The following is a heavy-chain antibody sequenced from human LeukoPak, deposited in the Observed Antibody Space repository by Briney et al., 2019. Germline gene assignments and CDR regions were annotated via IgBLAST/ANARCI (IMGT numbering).Heavy chain of an antibody. V-gene: IGHV3-11*05. CDR1: GFTFSDYY. J-gene: IGHJ4*02. CDR3: ARVVKDTAMVSPFDY. D-gene: IGHD5-18*01. Sequence: GGSLRLSCAASGFTFSDYYMSWIRQAPGKGLEWVSYISSSSSYTNYADSVKGRFTISRDNAKNSLYLQMNSLRAEDTAVYYCARVVKDTAMVSPFDYWGQGTLVTVSS. CDR2: ISSSSSYT.